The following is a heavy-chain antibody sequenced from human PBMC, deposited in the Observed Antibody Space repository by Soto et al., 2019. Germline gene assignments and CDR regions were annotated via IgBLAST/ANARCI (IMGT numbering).Heavy chain of an antibody. CDR1: GFTFSSYT. CDR2: ISSNGGST. V-gene: IGHV3-64D*08. Sequence: GGSLRLSCSASGFTFSSYTMHWVRQAPGKGLEYVSAISSNGGSTYYADSVKGRFTISRDNSKNTLYLQMSSLRAEDTAVYYCVKDQAFLEWGYDFWSGYFPKAPQFDYWGQGTLVTVSS. D-gene: IGHD3-3*01. CDR3: VKDQAFLEWGYDFWSGYFPKAPQFDY. J-gene: IGHJ4*02.